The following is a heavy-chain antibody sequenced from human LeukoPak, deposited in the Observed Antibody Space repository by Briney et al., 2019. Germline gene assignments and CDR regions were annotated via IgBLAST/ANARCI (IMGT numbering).Heavy chain of an antibody. CDR3: ARIVGAFGGGPDNWFDP. Sequence: GASVKVSCKASGYTFTSYGISWVRQAPGQGLEWMGWISGYNGNTNYAQKLQGRVTMTTDTSTSTAYMELRSLRSDDTAVYYCARIVGAFGGGPDNWFDPWGQGTLVTVSS. D-gene: IGHD1-26*01. CDR2: ISGYNGNT. J-gene: IGHJ5*02. CDR1: GYTFTSYG. V-gene: IGHV1-18*01.